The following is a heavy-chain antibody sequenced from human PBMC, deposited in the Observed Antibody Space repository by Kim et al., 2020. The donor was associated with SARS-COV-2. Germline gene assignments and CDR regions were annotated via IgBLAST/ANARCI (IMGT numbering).Heavy chain of an antibody. J-gene: IGHJ6*01. CDR1: GFTFSGYC. D-gene: IGHD2-15*01. CDR3: ARDADQISGGKAAFGMD. CDR2: FKRDGDWT. Sequence: GGSLRLSCAASGFTFSGYCMNWVRQAPGKGLEWVAHFKRDGDWTDYADSVKGRFTISRDNAKDSLYLQMNSLRVEDTAVYYCARDADQISGGKAAFGMD. V-gene: IGHV3-7*03.